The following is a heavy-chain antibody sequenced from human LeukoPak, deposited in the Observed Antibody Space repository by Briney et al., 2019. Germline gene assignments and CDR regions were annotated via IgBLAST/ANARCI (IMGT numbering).Heavy chain of an antibody. CDR1: GGSISSGSYY. CDR2: IYTSGST. J-gene: IGHJ4*02. D-gene: IGHD5-18*01. Sequence: SQTLSLTCTVSGGSISSGSYYWTWIRQPAGKGLEWIGRIYTSGSTTYNPSLKSRVTISLDTSKNQLSLSLSSVTAADTAVYYCARLNTAIVYLDFWGQGALVTVSS. V-gene: IGHV4-61*02. CDR3: ARLNTAIVYLDF.